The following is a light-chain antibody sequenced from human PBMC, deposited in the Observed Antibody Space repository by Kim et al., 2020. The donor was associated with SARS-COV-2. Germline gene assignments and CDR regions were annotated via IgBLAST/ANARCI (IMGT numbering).Light chain of an antibody. V-gene: IGLV2-8*01. CDR3: SSYAGSNNFGVV. Sequence: QSALTQPPSASGSHGQSVTISCTGTSSDVGGYNYVSWYQQHPGKAPKLMIYEVSKRPSGVPDRFSGSKSGNTASLTVSGLQAEDEADYYCSSYAGSNNFGVVFGGGTQLTVL. J-gene: IGLJ2*01. CDR1: SSDVGGYNY. CDR2: EVS.